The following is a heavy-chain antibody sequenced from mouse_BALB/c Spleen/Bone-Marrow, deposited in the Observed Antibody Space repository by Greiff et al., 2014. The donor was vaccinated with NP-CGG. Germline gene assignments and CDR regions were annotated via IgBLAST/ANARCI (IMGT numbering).Heavy chain of an antibody. V-gene: IGHV1-9*01. Sequence: VKLVESGAELMKPGASVEISCKATGYTFSSYWIEWVNQRPGHGLEWIGEILPGSGTTHYNEKFKDKATFTADTSSNTAYMQLGSLTSEDSAVYYCARGGYDTSIFAYWGQGTLVTVSA. CDR3: ARGGYDTSIFAY. D-gene: IGHD2-3*01. J-gene: IGHJ3*01. CDR2: ILPGSGTT. CDR1: GYTFSSYW.